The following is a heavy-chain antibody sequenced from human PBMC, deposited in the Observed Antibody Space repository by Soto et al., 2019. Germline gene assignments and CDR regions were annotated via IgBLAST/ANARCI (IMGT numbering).Heavy chain of an antibody. Sequence: QVQLVETGGGVVQPGRSLRLSCAASGFTLSSYGMHWVRQAPGKGLEWVAVISNDGSNKYYADSVKGRFTISRDNSKNTLYLQMNSLRAEDTAMYYCAKDYYYDSSGWVDGGQGTLVTVSS. CDR1: GFTLSSYG. CDR2: ISNDGSNK. V-gene: IGHV3-30*18. D-gene: IGHD3-22*01. J-gene: IGHJ4*02. CDR3: AKDYYYDSSGWVD.